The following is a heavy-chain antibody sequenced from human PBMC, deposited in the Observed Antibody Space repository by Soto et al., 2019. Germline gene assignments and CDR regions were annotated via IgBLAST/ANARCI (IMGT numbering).Heavy chain of an antibody. CDR3: ARDYYRYRYGYLPRHY. Sequence: SVKVSCKASGGTFSSYAISWVRQAPGQGLEWMGGIIPIFGTANYAQKFQGRVTITADESTSTAYMELSSLRSEDTAVYYCARDYYRYRYGYLPRHYWGLGTLVTGSS. J-gene: IGHJ4*02. D-gene: IGHD5-18*01. CDR1: GGTFSSYA. V-gene: IGHV1-69*13. CDR2: IIPIFGTA.